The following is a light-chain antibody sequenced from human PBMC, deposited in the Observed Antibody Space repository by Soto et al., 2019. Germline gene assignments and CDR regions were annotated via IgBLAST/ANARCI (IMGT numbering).Light chain of an antibody. CDR2: GAS. CDR1: QGISTW. Sequence: EIQMTQSPSSVSASVGDRVTITCRASQGISTWLAWYQQKAGKAPNLLIYGASNLHSGVPSRFSGSGSGKISTVTIRILQPEDFPPYSCQQANVFPITFGQGTRLE. CDR3: QQANVFPIT. V-gene: IGKV1-12*01. J-gene: IGKJ5*01.